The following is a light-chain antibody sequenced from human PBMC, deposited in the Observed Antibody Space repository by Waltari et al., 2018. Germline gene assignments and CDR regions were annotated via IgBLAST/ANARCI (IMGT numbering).Light chain of an antibody. CDR1: QGIRNE. J-gene: IGKJ3*01. CDR3: LQYYKYPRT. V-gene: IGKV1-6*01. Sequence: AIQMTQSPSSLSASVGDRVTITCRASQGIRNELGWYQQKPGKAPKLLIYAASSLQSVVPSRFSGSGSATDFTLTISSLQPEDFATYYCLQYYKYPRTFGPGTKVNIK. CDR2: AAS.